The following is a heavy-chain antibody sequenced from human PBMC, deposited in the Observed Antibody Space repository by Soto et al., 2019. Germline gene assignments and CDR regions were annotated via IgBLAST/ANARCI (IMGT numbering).Heavy chain of an antibody. D-gene: IGHD3-3*01. CDR1: GFTFSSYS. CDR3: ARGHVLRFLEWLFLPSAVDI. CDR2: ISSSSSYI. J-gene: IGHJ3*02. Sequence: LRLSCAASGFTFSSYSMNWVRQAPGKGLEWVSSISSSSSYIYYADSVKGRFTISRDNAKNSLYLQMNSLRAEDTAVYYCARGHVLRFLEWLFLPSAVDIWGQGTMVTVS. V-gene: IGHV3-21*01.